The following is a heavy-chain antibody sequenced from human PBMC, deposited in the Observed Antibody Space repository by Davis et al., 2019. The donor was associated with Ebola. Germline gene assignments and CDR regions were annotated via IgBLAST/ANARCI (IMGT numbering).Heavy chain of an antibody. CDR2: INHSGST. J-gene: IGHJ4*02. D-gene: IGHD3-16*01. CDR3: ARLGRGYQDY. Sequence: SETLSLTCTVYGGSFSGYYWSWIRQPPGKGLEWIGEINHSGSTNYNPSLKSRVTMSVDTSKNEFSLKLSSVTASDTAVYYCARLGRGYQDYWGQGTLVTVSS. CDR1: GGSFSGYY. V-gene: IGHV4-34*01.